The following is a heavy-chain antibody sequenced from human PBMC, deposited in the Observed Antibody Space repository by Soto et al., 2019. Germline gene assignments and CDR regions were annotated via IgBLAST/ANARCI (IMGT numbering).Heavy chain of an antibody. CDR1: EFTFSTYP. Sequence: QVLLVESGGGVVQPGGSLRLSCAASEFTFSTYPMHWVRQAPGKGLEWVAVISHDEGNKYYGDSMKGRFTISRDNSKNTLYLQMNSLRGDDTAVHYCVRGATDFWGGYLDIHFFVSLGQGTLVTVSS. D-gene: IGHD3-3*01. CDR3: VRGATDFWGGYLDIHFFVS. V-gene: IGHV3-30-3*01. CDR2: ISHDEGNK. J-gene: IGHJ4*02.